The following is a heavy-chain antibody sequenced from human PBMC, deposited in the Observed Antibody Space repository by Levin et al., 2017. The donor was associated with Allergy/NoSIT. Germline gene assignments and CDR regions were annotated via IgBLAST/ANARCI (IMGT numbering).Heavy chain of an antibody. CDR1: GYTLTELS. Sequence: ASVKVSCKVSGYTLTELSMHWVRQAPGKGLEWMGGFDPEDGETIYAQKFQGRVTMTEDTSTDTAYMELSSLRSEDMAVYYCATDGPTTVTTSSPYYGMDVWGQGTTVTVSS. D-gene: IGHD4-11*01. CDR3: ATDGPTTVTTSSPYYGMDV. CDR2: FDPEDGET. V-gene: IGHV1-24*01. J-gene: IGHJ6*02.